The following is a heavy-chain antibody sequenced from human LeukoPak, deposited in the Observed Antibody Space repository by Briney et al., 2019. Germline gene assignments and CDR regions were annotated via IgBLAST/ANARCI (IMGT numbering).Heavy chain of an antibody. D-gene: IGHD4-17*01. J-gene: IGHJ6*02. Sequence: PSETLSLTCTVSGGSISSYYWSWIRQPPGKGLEWIGYIYYSGSTNYNPSLKSRVTISVDTSKNQFSLKLSSVTAADTAVYYCARTPPHYGYHGYYGMDVWGQGTTVTVSS. CDR3: ARTPPHYGYHGYYGMDV. CDR1: GGSISSYY. CDR2: IYYSGST. V-gene: IGHV4-59*01.